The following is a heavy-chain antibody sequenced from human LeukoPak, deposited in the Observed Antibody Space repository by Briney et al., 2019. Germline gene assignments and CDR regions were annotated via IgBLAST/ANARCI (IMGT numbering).Heavy chain of an antibody. V-gene: IGHV3-23*01. CDR3: ASSADSSSWQYYYYYGMDV. CDR2: ISGSGGST. J-gene: IGHJ6*02. D-gene: IGHD6-13*01. CDR1: GFTFSSYA. Sequence: SGGSLRLSCAASGFTFSSYAMSWVRQAPGKGLEWVSAISGSGGSTYYADSVKGRFTISRDNSKNTLYLQMNSLRAEDTAVYYCASSADSSSWQYYYYYGMDVWGQGTTVTVSS.